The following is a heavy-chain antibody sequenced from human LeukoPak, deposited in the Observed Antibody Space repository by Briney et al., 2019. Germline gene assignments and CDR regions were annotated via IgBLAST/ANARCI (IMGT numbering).Heavy chain of an antibody. J-gene: IGHJ4*02. CDR3: ARLYSGTRPPDY. CDR2: IYYSGRT. Sequence: PSETLSLTCSVSGDSTISSSYYWGWIRQPPGKGLEWIGSIYYSGRTYYNPSLKSRVTISIDTSRSQFSLKLSHVTAADTAVYYCARLYSGTRPPDYWGQGTLVTVSS. CDR1: GDSTISSSYY. D-gene: IGHD3-10*01. V-gene: IGHV4-39*01.